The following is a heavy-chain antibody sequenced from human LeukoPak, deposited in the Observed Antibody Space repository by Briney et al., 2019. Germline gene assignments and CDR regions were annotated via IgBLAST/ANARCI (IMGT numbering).Heavy chain of an antibody. CDR1: GASISSHY. CDR2: ISYSGIT. CDR3: ASRAHCSGGSCYGNWFDP. V-gene: IGHV4-59*11. J-gene: IGHJ5*02. Sequence: SETLFLTCTVSGASISSHYWSWIRQSPGKGLEWIGYISYSGITNYKPSLKSRVTISVDTSKNHFSLRLSSVTAADTAVYYCASRAHCSGGSCYGNWFDPWGQGTLVTVSS. D-gene: IGHD2-15*01.